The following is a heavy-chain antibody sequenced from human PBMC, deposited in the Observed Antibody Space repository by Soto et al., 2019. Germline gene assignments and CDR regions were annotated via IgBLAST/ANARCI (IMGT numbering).Heavy chain of an antibody. CDR1: GYTFTSYG. V-gene: IGHV1-18*01. D-gene: IGHD4-17*01. Sequence: ASVKVSCKASGYTFTSYGISWVRQAPGQGLEWMGWISAYNGNTNYAQKLQGRVTMTTDTSTSTAYMELRSLRSDDTAVYYCAREWGLYGDYDKGWFDPWGQGTLVTVSS. CDR2: ISAYNGNT. J-gene: IGHJ5*02. CDR3: AREWGLYGDYDKGWFDP.